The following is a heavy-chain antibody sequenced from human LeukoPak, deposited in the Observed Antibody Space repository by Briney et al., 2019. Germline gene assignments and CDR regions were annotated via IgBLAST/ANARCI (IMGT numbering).Heavy chain of an antibody. CDR3: AGGYCSGGSCYSRDWFDP. D-gene: IGHD2-15*01. J-gene: IGHJ5*02. CDR2: INHSGST. CDR1: GGSFSGYY. V-gene: IGHV4-34*01. Sequence: SETLSLTCAVYGGSFSGYYWSWIRQPPGKGLEWIGEINHSGSTNYNPSLKSPVTISVDTSKNQFSLKLSSVTAADTAVYYCAGGYCSGGSCYSRDWFDPWGQGTLVTVSS.